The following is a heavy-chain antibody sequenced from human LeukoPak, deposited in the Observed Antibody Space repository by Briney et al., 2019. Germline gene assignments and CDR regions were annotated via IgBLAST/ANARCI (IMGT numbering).Heavy chain of an antibody. D-gene: IGHD2-15*01. Sequence: SGTLSLTCAVYGGSFSGYYWSWIRQPPGKGLEWIGEINHSGSTNYNPSLKSRVTISVDTSKNQFSLKLSSVTAADTAVYYCARDRGWATHDYWGQGTLVTVSS. V-gene: IGHV4-34*01. CDR2: INHSGST. CDR1: GGSFSGYY. J-gene: IGHJ4*02. CDR3: ARDRGWATHDY.